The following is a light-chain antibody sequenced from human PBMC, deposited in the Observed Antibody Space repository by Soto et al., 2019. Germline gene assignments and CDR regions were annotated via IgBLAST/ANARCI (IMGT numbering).Light chain of an antibody. CDR3: QQYGSSPRT. J-gene: IGKJ1*01. CDR1: QSVSSSH. Sequence: EVVFTQSPATLSLSPGERSTLSCRASQSVSSSHLAWYQQKPGQAPRLLISGASSRATGIPDRFTGSGSGTDFTLTISRLEPEDFAVYYCQQYGSSPRTFGQGTKVDIK. V-gene: IGKV3-20*01. CDR2: GAS.